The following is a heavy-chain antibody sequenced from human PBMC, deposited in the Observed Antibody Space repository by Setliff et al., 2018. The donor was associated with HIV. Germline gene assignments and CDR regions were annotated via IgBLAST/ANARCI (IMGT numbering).Heavy chain of an antibody. CDR2: INPSGGST. D-gene: IGHD1-26*01. CDR3: ASGIVGATWLGAFDI. V-gene: IGHV1-46*01. Sequence: ASVKVSCKASGYTFTSYYMHWVRQAPGQGLEWMGIINPSGGSTSYAQKFQGRVAMTRDASTSTVYMELSSLRSEDTAVYYCASGIVGATWLGAFDIWGQGTMVTVSS. CDR1: GYTFTSYY. J-gene: IGHJ3*02.